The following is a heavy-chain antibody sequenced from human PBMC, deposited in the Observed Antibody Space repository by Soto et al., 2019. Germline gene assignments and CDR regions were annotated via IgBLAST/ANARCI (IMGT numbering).Heavy chain of an antibody. V-gene: IGHV4-31*03. CDR2: IYSSGST. CDR1: GGSISSGGYY. D-gene: IGHD3-10*01. Sequence: QVQLQESGPGLVKPSQTLSLTCTVSGGSISSGGYYWSWIRQHPGKGLEWIGYIYSSGSTYYNPSLKNRVTISVDTAKNQLSLKLSSVTAANTAVYYWARGVTMVRGVIHTPYFDYWGQGTLVTVSS. CDR3: ARGVTMVRGVIHTPYFDY. J-gene: IGHJ4*02.